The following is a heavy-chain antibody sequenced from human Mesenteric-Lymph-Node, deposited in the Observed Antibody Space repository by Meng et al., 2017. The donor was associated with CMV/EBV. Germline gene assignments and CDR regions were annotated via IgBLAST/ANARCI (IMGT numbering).Heavy chain of an antibody. V-gene: IGHV1-69*05. J-gene: IGHJ4*02. Sequence: SVKVSCKASGGTFSSYAISWVRQAPGQGLEWMGGIIPIFGTANYAQKFQGRVTITTDESTSTAYMELSSLRSEDTAVYYCARSCSSSTCRAPSPDYWGQGTLVTVSS. CDR2: IIPIFGTA. CDR1: GGTFSSYA. D-gene: IGHD2-2*01. CDR3: ARSCSSSTCRAPSPDY.